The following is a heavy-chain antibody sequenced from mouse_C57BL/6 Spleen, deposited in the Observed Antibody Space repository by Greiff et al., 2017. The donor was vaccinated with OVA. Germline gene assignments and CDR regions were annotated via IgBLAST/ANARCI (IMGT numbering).Heavy chain of an antibody. CDR2: IHPNSGST. Sequence: VQLQQPGAELVKPGASVKLSCKASGYTFTSYWMHWVKQRPGQGLEWIGMIHPNSGSTNYNEKFKSKATLTVDKSSSTAYMQLSSLTSEDSAVYYCARWGVTTGFAYWGQGTLVTVSA. V-gene: IGHV1-64*01. D-gene: IGHD2-2*01. J-gene: IGHJ3*01. CDR1: GYTFTSYW. CDR3: ARWGVTTGFAY.